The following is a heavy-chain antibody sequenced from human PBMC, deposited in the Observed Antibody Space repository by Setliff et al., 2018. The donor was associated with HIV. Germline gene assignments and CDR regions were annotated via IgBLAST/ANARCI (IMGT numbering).Heavy chain of an antibody. CDR3: ARPGYYDFWSKMDV. V-gene: IGHV4-39*01. Sequence: CTVSGGSVNTSSYYWGWIRQPPGRGLEWIGSISYSGRPYYNPSLKSRVAIYLDPSKNQFSLNLISVTAADTAVYYCARPGYYDFWSKMDVWGKGSTVTV. CDR2: ISYSGRP. J-gene: IGHJ6*03. CDR1: GGSVNTSSYY. D-gene: IGHD3-3*01.